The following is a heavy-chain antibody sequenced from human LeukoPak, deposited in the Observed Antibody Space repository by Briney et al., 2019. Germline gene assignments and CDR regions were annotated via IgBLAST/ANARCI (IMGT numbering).Heavy chain of an antibody. CDR2: INHSGST. J-gene: IGHJ4*02. V-gene: IGHV4-34*01. D-gene: IGHD2-2*02. CDR1: GGSFSGYY. CDR3: ASLYCSSTSCYTEPSSPHFDY. Sequence: PSETLSLTCAVYGGSFSGYYWSWIRQPPGKGLEWIGEINHSGSTNYNPSLKSRVTISVDTSKNQFSLKLSSVTAADTAVYYCASLYCSSTSCYTEPSSPHFDYWGQGTLVTVSS.